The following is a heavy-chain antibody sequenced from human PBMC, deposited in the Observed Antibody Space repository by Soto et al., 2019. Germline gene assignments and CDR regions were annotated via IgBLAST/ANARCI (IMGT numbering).Heavy chain of an antibody. Sequence: PGESLKISCKGSGYSFTSYWISWVRQMPGKGLEWMGRIDPSDSYTNYSPSFQGHVTISADKPISTAYLQWSSLKASDTAMYYCARRERYCSSTSCSYYYYYGMDVWGQGTTVTVSS. CDR1: GYSFTSYW. J-gene: IGHJ6*02. D-gene: IGHD2-2*01. CDR2: IDPSDSYT. V-gene: IGHV5-10-1*01. CDR3: ARRERYCSSTSCSYYYYYGMDV.